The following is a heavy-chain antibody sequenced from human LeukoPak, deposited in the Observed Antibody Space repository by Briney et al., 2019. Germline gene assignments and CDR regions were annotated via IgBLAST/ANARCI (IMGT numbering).Heavy chain of an antibody. V-gene: IGHV4-39*02. Sequence: PSETLSLTCTVSGGSISSSSYYWGWIRQPPGKGLEWIGSIYYGGSTYYNPSLKSRVTISVDTSKNQFSLKLSSVTAADTAVYYCARETGTYSSSWYTHYYYYMDVWGKGTTVTVSS. D-gene: IGHD6-13*01. J-gene: IGHJ6*03. CDR2: IYYGGST. CDR3: ARETGTYSSSWYTHYYYYMDV. CDR1: GGSISSSSYY.